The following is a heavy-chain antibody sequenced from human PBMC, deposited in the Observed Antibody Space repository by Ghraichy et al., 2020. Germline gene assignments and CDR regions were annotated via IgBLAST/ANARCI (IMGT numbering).Heavy chain of an antibody. J-gene: IGHJ6*02. CDR3: ARAGDFWSGTPSFGMDV. Sequence: QTLSLTCTVSVDSITRYYWSWIRQPPGKGLEWIGYIYYSGSTSYSPSLKSRVTISLDTSKKQFSLRLSSVTAADTAIYYCARAGDFWSGTPSFGMDVWGQGTTVTVSS. CDR2: IYYSGST. D-gene: IGHD3-3*01. V-gene: IGHV4-59*01. CDR1: VDSITRYY.